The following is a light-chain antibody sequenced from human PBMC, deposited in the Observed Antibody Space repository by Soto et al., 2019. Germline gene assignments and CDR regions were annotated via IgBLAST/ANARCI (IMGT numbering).Light chain of an antibody. CDR2: YDS. Sequence: SYELTQPPSVSLAPGQTASITWGGNSIGSKSVHWYQQKPGQAPIVVIYYDSDRPSGIPERFAGSNSGNTATLTISRVEAGDEADYYCQVWDSSSDHVIFGGGTKLTVL. V-gene: IGLV3-21*04. J-gene: IGLJ2*01. CDR3: QVWDSSSDHVI. CDR1: SIGSKS.